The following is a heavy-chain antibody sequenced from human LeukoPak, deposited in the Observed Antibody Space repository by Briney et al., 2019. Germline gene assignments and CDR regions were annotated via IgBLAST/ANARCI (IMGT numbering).Heavy chain of an antibody. CDR2: MNPNSGNT. D-gene: IGHD3-16*01. CDR1: GYTFTSYD. CDR3: ARGKYYDRYAFDI. V-gene: IGHV1-8*01. J-gene: IGHJ3*02. Sequence: GASVKVSCKASGYTFTSYDINWVRQATGQGLEWMGWMNPNSGNTGYAQKFQGRVTMTRNTSITTAYMELSSLRSEDTAVYYCARGKYYDRYAFDIWGQGAMVTASS.